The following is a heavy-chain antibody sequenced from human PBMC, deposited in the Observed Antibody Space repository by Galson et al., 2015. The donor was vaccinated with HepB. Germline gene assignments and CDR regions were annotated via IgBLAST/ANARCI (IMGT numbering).Heavy chain of an antibody. J-gene: IGHJ4*02. CDR3: ARQQGGFDY. V-gene: IGHV6-1*01. Sequence: CAISGDSVSSNSVAWNWIRQSPSRGLEWLGRTYYRSKWYNDYAVSVKSRITISPDTSKNQFSQQLNSVTPEDTAVYYCARQQGGFDYWGQGTLVNVSS. CDR2: TYYRSKWYN. D-gene: IGHD6-13*01. CDR1: GDSVSSNSVA.